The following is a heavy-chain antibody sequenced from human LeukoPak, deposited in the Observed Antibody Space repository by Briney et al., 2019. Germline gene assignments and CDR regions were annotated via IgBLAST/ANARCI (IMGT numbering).Heavy chain of an antibody. J-gene: IGHJ4*02. Sequence: GGSLTRSCVASGFTFSSYAMSWVRETPARGLEWVSSLRGNGDAFYADSVKGRFTLSRDESRNTVYLQLNKLRVEDTAIYYCAKASWVSTADAVLWGQGTVVTVSS. CDR3: AKASWVSTADAVL. CDR2: LRGNGDA. V-gene: IGHV3-23*01. D-gene: IGHD3-16*01. CDR1: GFTFSSYA.